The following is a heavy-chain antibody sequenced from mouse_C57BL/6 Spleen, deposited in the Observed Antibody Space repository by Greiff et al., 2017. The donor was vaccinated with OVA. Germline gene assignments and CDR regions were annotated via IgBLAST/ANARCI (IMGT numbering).Heavy chain of an antibody. D-gene: IGHD1-1*01. Sequence: EVKVVESEGGLVQPGSSMKLSCTASGFTFSDYYMAWVRQVPEKGLEWVANINYDGSSTYYLDSLKSRFIISRDNAKNILYLQMSSLKSEDTATYYCARSDYYGSSYSYYYAMDYWGQGTSVTVSS. CDR1: GFTFSDYY. J-gene: IGHJ4*01. V-gene: IGHV5-16*01. CDR3: ARSDYYGSSYSYYYAMDY. CDR2: INYDGSST.